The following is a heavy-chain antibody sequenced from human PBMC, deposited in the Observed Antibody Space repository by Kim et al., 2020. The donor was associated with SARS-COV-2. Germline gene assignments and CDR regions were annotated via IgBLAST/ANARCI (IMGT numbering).Heavy chain of an antibody. V-gene: IGHV4-39*01. J-gene: IGHJ4*02. CDR1: GGSISSSSYY. D-gene: IGHD3-3*01. CDR2: IYYSGST. CDR3: ARQRDTTIFGVVIRTQIDY. Sequence: SETLSLTCTVSGGSISSSSYYWGWIRQPPGKGLEWIGIIYYSGSTYYNPSLKSRVTISVDPSKNQFSLKLSSVTAADTAVYYCARQRDTTIFGVVIRTQIDYWGQGTLVTVSS.